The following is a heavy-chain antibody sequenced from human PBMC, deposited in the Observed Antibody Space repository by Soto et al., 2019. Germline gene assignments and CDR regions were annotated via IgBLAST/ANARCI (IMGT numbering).Heavy chain of an antibody. Sequence: QVQLVQSGTGEKKPGSSMKVSCKASGGTFSSNAISWVRQAPGQGLEWMGGILPIFNTANYAQSFQGRVTITADESTSTSYMAMPSLKSADTAIDSCATGGRGYSSSYPRVYFEYWGHGTLVTVSS. D-gene: IGHD5-18*01. CDR3: ATGGRGYSSSYPRVYFEY. CDR1: GGTFSSNA. J-gene: IGHJ4*01. CDR2: ILPIFNTA. V-gene: IGHV1-69*01.